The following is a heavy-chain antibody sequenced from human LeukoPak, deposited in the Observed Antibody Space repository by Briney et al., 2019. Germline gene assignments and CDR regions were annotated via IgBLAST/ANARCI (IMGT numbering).Heavy chain of an antibody. J-gene: IGHJ6*02. Sequence: ASVKVSCKASGYSFISYGITWVRQAPGRGLEWMGWMSANNGNTNYAQNLQGRVTMSTDTSTSAAYMELRSLRSDDTAVYYCASPNRSGWLMGMDVWGQGTTVTVSS. CDR3: ASPNRSGWLMGMDV. CDR2: MSANNGNT. D-gene: IGHD6-19*01. CDR1: GYSFISYG. V-gene: IGHV1-18*01.